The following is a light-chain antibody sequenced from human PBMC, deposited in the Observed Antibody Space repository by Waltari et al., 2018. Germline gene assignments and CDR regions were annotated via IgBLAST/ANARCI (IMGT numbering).Light chain of an antibody. CDR3: SSNTGSTPYVL. V-gene: IGLV2-14*01. CDR2: EVS. Sequence: QSALTQPASVSASPGQSITISCTGSGSDVGGYNYISWYQQHPGKAPKRMIYEVSNRPSGVSNRFSGSKSGNTASLTISGLHVEDEGDYYCSSNTGSTPYVLFGGGTTLTVL. J-gene: IGLJ2*01. CDR1: GSDVGGYNY.